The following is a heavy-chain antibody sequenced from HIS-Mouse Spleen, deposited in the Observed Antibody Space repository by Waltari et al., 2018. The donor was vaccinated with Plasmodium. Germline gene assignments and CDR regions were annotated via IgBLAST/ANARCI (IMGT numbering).Heavy chain of an antibody. Sequence: QVQLVESGGGVVHPGRSLRLPCAASGFTFSGYAMHWVRQAPGKGLEWVAVISYDGSNKYYADSVKGRFTISRDNSKNTLYLQMNSLRAEDTAVYYCALSGHWGQGTLVTVSS. V-gene: IGHV3-30*04. CDR3: ALSGH. CDR2: ISYDGSNK. D-gene: IGHD3-10*01. CDR1: GFTFSGYA. J-gene: IGHJ4*02.